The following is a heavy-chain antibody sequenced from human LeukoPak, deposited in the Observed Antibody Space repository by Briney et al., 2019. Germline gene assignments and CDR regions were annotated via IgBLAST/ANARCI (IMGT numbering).Heavy chain of an antibody. V-gene: IGHV3-64*01. CDR2: ISSNGGST. CDR1: GFTFSSYA. CDR3: ARSRGPKYSMDV. J-gene: IGHJ6*02. Sequence: GGSLRLSCAASGFTFSSYAMHWVRPAPGKGLEYVSAISSNGGSTYYANSVKGRFTISRDNSKNTLYLQMGSLRAEDMAVYYLARSRGPKYSMDVWGQGTTVTVSS. D-gene: IGHD6-6*01.